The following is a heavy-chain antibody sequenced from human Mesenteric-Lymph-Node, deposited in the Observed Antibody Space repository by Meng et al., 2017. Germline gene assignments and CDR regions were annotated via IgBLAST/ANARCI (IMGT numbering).Heavy chain of an antibody. CDR2: IYNSGST. D-gene: IGHD1-26*01. CDR3: ARDYGGSYPRDYFDY. J-gene: IGHJ4*02. Sequence: QVQLQESGPGLVKPSQTLSLTCTVSGGSISSGDYYWSWIRQPPGKGLEWIGYIYNSGSTYYNPSLKSRVTISVDTSKNQFSLKLRFVTAADTAVYYCARDYGGSYPRDYFDYWGQGTLVTVSS. CDR1: GGSISSGDYY. V-gene: IGHV4-30-4*01.